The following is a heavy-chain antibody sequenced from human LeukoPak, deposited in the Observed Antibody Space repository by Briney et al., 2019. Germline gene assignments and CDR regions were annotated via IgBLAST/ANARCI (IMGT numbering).Heavy chain of an antibody. CDR3: ARGNMWDYRRYYYYMDV. Sequence: GSLRLSCAASGFTFSDYYMSWIRQPPGKGLEWIGEINHSGSTNYNPSLKSRVTISVDTSKNQFSLKLNSVTAADTAIYYCARGNMWDYRRYYYYMDVWGKGTTVTVSS. CDR2: INHSGST. CDR1: GFTFSDYY. D-gene: IGHD4-11*01. J-gene: IGHJ6*03. V-gene: IGHV4-34*01.